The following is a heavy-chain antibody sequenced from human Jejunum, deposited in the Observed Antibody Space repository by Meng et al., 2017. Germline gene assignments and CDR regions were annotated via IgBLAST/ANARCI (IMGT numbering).Heavy chain of an antibody. Sequence: GGSLRLSCAASGFTFSSYCMSWVRQTPGKGLEWVANIKQDGSEKNYVDSVNGRFTISRDNAKNSLYLQMNSLRDEDTALYYCARAYSSWYVPSDAFDIWGQGTMVTVSS. D-gene: IGHD6-13*01. CDR2: IKQDGSEK. J-gene: IGHJ3*02. V-gene: IGHV3-7*01. CDR1: GFTFSSYC. CDR3: ARAYSSWYVPSDAFDI.